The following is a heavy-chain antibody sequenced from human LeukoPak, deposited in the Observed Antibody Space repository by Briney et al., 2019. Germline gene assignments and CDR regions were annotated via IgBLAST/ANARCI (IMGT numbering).Heavy chain of an antibody. CDR3: ARDSFGVRGFDH. V-gene: IGHV1-69*13. D-gene: IGHD3-10*01. CDR1: GGTFSSYA. Sequence: SVKVSCKASGGTFSSYAISWVRQAPGQGLEWMGGIIPIFGTANYAQKFQGRVTITADESTSTAYMELSSLRSEDTAVYYCARDSFGVRGFDHWGQGTPVTVSS. CDR2: IIPIFGTA. J-gene: IGHJ4*02.